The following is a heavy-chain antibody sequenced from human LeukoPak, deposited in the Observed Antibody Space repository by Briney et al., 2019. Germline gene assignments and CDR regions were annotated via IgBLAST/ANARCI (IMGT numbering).Heavy chain of an antibody. D-gene: IGHD3-3*01. CDR3: ARDTYYDFWSGPSSYYYYYMDV. J-gene: IGHJ6*03. CDR2: IYHSGST. CDR1: GYSISSGYY. V-gene: IGHV4-38-2*02. Sequence: MASETLSLTCTVSGYSISSGYYWGWIRQPPGKGLEWIGSIYHSGSTYYNPSLKSRVTISVDTSKNQFSLKLSSVTAADTAVYYCARDTYYDFWSGPSSYYYYYMDVWGKGTTVTVSS.